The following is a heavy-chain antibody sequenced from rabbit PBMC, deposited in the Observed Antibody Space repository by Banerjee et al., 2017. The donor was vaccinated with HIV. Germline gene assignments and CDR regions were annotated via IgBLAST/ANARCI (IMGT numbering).Heavy chain of an antibody. CDR1: GFSFSAGYD. CDR3: ARGSAGSTAYINW. V-gene: IGHV1S40*01. D-gene: IGHD4-2*01. Sequence: QSLEESGGDLVKPGASLTLTCTASGFSFSAGYDMCWVRQAPGKGLEWIACIYVGSSGSTYYSTWAKGRFTISKTSSTTVTLQMTSLTAADTATYFCARGSAGSTAYINWWGQGTLVTVS. J-gene: IGHJ4*01. CDR2: IYVGSSGST.